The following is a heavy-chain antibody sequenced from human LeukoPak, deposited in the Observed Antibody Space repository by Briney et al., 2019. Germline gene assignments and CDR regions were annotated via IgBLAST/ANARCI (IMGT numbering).Heavy chain of an antibody. CDR3: ARVPDSSGYWGFDP. V-gene: IGHV4-39*07. Sequence: SETLSLTCTVSGGSISSSSYYWGWIRQPPGKGLEWIGSIYYSGSTYYNPSLKSRVTISVDTSKNQFSLKLSSVTAADTAVYYCARVPDSSGYWGFDPWGQGTLVTVSS. J-gene: IGHJ5*02. CDR2: IYYSGST. CDR1: GGSISSSSYY. D-gene: IGHD3-22*01.